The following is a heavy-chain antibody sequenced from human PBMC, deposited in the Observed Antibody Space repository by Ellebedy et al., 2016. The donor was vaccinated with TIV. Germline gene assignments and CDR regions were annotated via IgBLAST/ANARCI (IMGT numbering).Heavy chain of an antibody. CDR1: GGSISSGGYY. Sequence: SETLSLTXTVSGGSISSGGYYWSWIRQHPGKGLEWIGYIYYSGSTYYNPSLKSRVTISVDTSKNQFSLKLSSVTAADTAVYYCARMRGDYGDNAGDWYFDLWGRGTLVTVSS. CDR3: ARMRGDYGDNAGDWYFDL. CDR2: IYYSGST. J-gene: IGHJ2*01. D-gene: IGHD4-17*01. V-gene: IGHV4-31*03.